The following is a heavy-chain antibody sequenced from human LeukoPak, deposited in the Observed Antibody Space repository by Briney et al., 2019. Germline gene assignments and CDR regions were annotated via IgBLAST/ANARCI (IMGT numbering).Heavy chain of an antibody. J-gene: IGHJ4*02. CDR2: IYYSGST. CDR3: ARMPDILTGLNS. D-gene: IGHD3-9*01. CDR1: GGPLSNYY. V-gene: IGHV4-59*01. Sequence: SETLSLTCTVSGGPLSNYYWNWIRQPPGKGLEWIAYIYYSGSTNYNPSLKSRVTISLDTSKNQFSLKLSSVTTADTAVYYCARMPDILTGLNSWGQGTLVTVSS.